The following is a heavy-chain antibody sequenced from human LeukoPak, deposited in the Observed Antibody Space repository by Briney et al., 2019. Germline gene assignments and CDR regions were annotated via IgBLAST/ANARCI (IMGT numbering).Heavy chain of an antibody. Sequence: GRSLRLSCAASGFSFSSYGMHWVRQAPGKGLEWVAVIGYDGSNKYYADSVKGRFTISRDNSKNTLYLQMNSLRTEDAAVYFCAKEIYYDSSAFFDYWGQGTLVTVSS. J-gene: IGHJ4*02. CDR1: GFSFSSYG. D-gene: IGHD3-22*01. V-gene: IGHV3-30*18. CDR2: IGYDGSNK. CDR3: AKEIYYDSSAFFDY.